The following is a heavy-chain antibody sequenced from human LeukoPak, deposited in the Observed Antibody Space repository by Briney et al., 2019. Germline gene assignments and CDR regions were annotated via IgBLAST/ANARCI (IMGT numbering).Heavy chain of an antibody. V-gene: IGHV4-59*01. D-gene: IGHD3-22*01. CDR3: ARVRRYYDSSGYPSRLFDY. CDR2: IYDSVNT. J-gene: IGHJ4*02. CDR1: GGSISSYY. Sequence: SETLSLTCTVSGGSISSYYWSWIRQSPGKGLEWIGYIYDSVNTNYNPSLESRVTVSVDTSKKQFSLKLTSVTAADTAVYYCARVRRYYDSSGYPSRLFDYWGQGTLVTVSS.